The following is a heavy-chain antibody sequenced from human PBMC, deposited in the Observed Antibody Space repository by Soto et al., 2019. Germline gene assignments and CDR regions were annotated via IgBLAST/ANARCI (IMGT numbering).Heavy chain of an antibody. D-gene: IGHD5-12*01. J-gene: IGHJ5*02. CDR3: ASGLGYKA. V-gene: IGHV4-31*03. Sequence: QVQLQESGPGLVKPSQTLSLTCTVSGDSVSSSSYYWSWIRQHPGKGLEWIGYIHHSGTTYYNPSLKSRITLSVDTSKNQSSLRLSSVTAADTAVYHCASGLGYKAWGQGTLVTVSS. CDR1: GDSVSSSSYY. CDR2: IHHSGTT.